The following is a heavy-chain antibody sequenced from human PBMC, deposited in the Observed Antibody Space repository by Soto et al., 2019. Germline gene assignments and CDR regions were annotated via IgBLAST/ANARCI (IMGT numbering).Heavy chain of an antibody. CDR3: ARDRDVVVVAALDY. Sequence: QVQLVESGGGVVQPGRSLRLSCAASGFTFSSYGMHWVRQAPGKGLEGVAVIWYDGSNKYYADSVKGRFTISRDNSKNTLYLQMNSLRAEDTAVYYCARDRDVVVVAALDYGGQGTLVTVSS. CDR2: IWYDGSNK. CDR1: GFTFSSYG. D-gene: IGHD2-15*01. J-gene: IGHJ4*02. V-gene: IGHV3-33*01.